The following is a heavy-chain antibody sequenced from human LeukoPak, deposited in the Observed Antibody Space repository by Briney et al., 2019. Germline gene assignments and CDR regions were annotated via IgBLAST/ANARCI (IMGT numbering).Heavy chain of an antibody. CDR1: GYTFTGYY. V-gene: IGHV1-2*02. CDR3: ARDNSGYYLGYFDY. D-gene: IGHD3-22*01. J-gene: IGHJ4*02. CDR2: INPNSGGT. Sequence: ASVKVSCKASGYTFTGYYMHWVRQAPGQGLEWRGWINPNSGGTNYAQKFQGRVTMTRDTSISTAYMELSRLRSDDTAVYYCARDNSGYYLGYFDYWGQGTLVTVSS.